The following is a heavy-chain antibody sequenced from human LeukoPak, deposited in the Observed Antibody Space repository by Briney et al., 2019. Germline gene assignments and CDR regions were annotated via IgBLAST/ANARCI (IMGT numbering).Heavy chain of an antibody. CDR3: ARYDILTGYTFDY. Sequence: PSQTLSLTCTVSGGSISSGSYYWSWIRQPAGKGLEWIGRIYTSGSTNYNPSLKSRVTISVDTSKNQFSLKLSSVTAADTAVYYCARYDILTGYTFDYWGQGTLVTVSS. J-gene: IGHJ4*02. CDR1: GGSISSGSYY. D-gene: IGHD3-9*01. CDR2: IYTSGST. V-gene: IGHV4-61*02.